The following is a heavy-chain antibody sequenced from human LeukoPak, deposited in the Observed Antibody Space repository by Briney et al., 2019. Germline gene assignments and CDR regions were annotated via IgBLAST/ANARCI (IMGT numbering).Heavy chain of an antibody. Sequence: PSETLSLTCAVYGGSFSGYYWRWIRQPPGKGLEWIGEINYSGSTNYNPSLKSRVTISVDTSKNQFSLKLSSVTAADTAVYYCARGMKDYDFWSGYYGGGYFDYWGQGTLVTVSS. CDR3: ARGMKDYDFWSGYYGGGYFDY. D-gene: IGHD3-3*01. J-gene: IGHJ4*02. CDR1: GGSFSGYY. V-gene: IGHV4-34*01. CDR2: INYSGST.